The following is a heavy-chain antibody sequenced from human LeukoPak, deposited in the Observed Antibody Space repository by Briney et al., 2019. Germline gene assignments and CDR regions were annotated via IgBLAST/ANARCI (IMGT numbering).Heavy chain of an antibody. V-gene: IGHV3-21*01. Sequence: GGSLRLSCAASGFTFSNFGVNWVRQAPGKGLEWVSSISSSGSYIYYADSVKGRFTISRDNAKKSLYLQMNSLRGEDTAVYYCARVNYGEYGADWYFDLWGRGTLVTVFS. D-gene: IGHD4-17*01. CDR1: GFTFSNFG. CDR2: ISSSGSYI. CDR3: ARVNYGEYGADWYFDL. J-gene: IGHJ2*01.